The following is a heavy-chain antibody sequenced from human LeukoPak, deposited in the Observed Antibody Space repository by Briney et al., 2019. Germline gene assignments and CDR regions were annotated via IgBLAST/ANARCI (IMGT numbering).Heavy chain of an antibody. J-gene: IGHJ4*02. D-gene: IGHD3-9*01. Sequence: GGSLRLSCAASGFTFSDYYMTWVRQAPGKGLEWVADIKADGSEKYYVDSVKGRFTILRDDAKSSLYLQMNSLRAEDTAVYYCARDHLYYDISGPRFDYWGQGTRVTVSS. CDR3: ARDHLYYDISGPRFDY. CDR2: IKADGSEK. CDR1: GFTFSDYY. V-gene: IGHV3-7*01.